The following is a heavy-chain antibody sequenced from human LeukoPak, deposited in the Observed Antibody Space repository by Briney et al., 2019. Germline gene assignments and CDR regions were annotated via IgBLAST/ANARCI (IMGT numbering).Heavy chain of an antibody. CDR1: GGTFSSYA. V-gene: IGHV1-69*05. CDR2: IIPIFGTA. CDR3: AREQGFGLITMIGNAAFDI. J-gene: IGHJ3*02. D-gene: IGHD3-22*01. Sequence: SVKVSCKASGGTFSSYAISWVRQAPGQGLELMGVIIPIFGTANYAQKFQGRVTITTDESTSTAYMELSSLRSEDTAVYYCAREQGFGLITMIGNAAFDIWGQGTMVTVSS.